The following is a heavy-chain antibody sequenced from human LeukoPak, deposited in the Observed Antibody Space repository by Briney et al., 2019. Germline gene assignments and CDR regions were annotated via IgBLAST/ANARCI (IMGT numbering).Heavy chain of an antibody. CDR1: GGSISSRPYY. V-gene: IGHV4-39*07. CDR2: ISYSGTT. D-gene: IGHD6-19*01. J-gene: IGHJ5*02. Sequence: SETLSLTCTVSGGSISSRPYYWGWVRQPPGKGLEWIGTISYSGTTYYSPSLKSRVTISLDTSKNQFSLKLSSVTAADTAVYYCARASSGWYNWFDPWGQGTLVTVSS. CDR3: ARASSGWYNWFDP.